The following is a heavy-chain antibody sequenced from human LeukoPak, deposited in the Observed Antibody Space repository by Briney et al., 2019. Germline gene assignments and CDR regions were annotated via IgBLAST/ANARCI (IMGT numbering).Heavy chain of an antibody. CDR2: IRGTGSST. J-gene: IGHJ4*02. CDR1: GFTFSSYA. V-gene: IGHV3-23*01. D-gene: IGHD4-17*01. CDR3: APLGVTTWLDY. Sequence: QAGGSLRLSCGASGFTFSSYAMAWVRQAPGKGLEWVSAIRGTGSSTYYADSVKGRFTISRDNSKNTLYLQMNSLRAEDTAVYYCAPLGVTTWLDYWGQGTLVTVSS.